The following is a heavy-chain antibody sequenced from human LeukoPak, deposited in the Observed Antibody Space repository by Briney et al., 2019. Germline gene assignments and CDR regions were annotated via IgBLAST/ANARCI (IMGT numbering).Heavy chain of an antibody. J-gene: IGHJ4*02. V-gene: IGHV3-9*01. CDR3: ARVLDGSGSRSFDN. Sequence: GRSLRLSCAASGFTFDDYGMHWVRQAPGKGLEWVSGISWNSGKIGYADSVKGRFTISRDNAKNTLFLHMDSLRAEDTAMYYCARVLDGSGSRSFDNWGQGTLVTVSS. D-gene: IGHD3-10*01. CDR2: ISWNSGKI. CDR1: GFTFDDYG.